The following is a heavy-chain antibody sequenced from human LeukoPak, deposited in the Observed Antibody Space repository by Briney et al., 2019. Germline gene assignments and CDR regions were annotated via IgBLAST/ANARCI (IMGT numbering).Heavy chain of an antibody. CDR2: ISGSSDRT. CDR1: GFTFSSYA. Sequence: PGGSLRLSCAASGFTFSSYAMNWVRQAPGKGLKWVSSISGSSDRTYYADSVKGRFTISRDNSKNTLYLQMNSLRAEDTAVYYCAKSSYYDSSGYYREYYFDYWGQGTLVTVFS. V-gene: IGHV3-23*01. D-gene: IGHD3-22*01. J-gene: IGHJ4*02. CDR3: AKSSYYDSSGYYREYYFDY.